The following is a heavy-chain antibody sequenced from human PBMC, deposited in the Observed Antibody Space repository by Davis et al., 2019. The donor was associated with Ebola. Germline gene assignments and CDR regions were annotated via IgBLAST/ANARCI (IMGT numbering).Heavy chain of an antibody. CDR1: GFTFSGSA. D-gene: IGHD2-21*01. V-gene: IGHV3-73*01. CDR3: TRPGFAYNDY. Sequence: PGGSLRLSCAASGFTFSGSAMHWVRQASGKGLEWVGRIRSKANSYATAYAASVKGRFTISRDDSKNTAYLQMNSLKTEDTAVYYCTRPGFAYNDYWGQGTLVTVSS. J-gene: IGHJ4*02. CDR2: IRSKANSYAT.